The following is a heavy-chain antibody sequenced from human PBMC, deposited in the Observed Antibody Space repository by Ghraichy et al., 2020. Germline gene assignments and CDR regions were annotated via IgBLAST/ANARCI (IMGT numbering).Heavy chain of an antibody. V-gene: IGHV3-21*01. CDR1: GFTLSSYS. D-gene: IGHD2-2*01. CDR2: ISSSSSYI. CDR3: ARDGVVVVPAAPSRPDQSDKYYYYGMYV. J-gene: IGHJ6*02. Sequence: GESLNISCAASGFTLSSYSMNWVRQAPGKGLEWVSSISSSSSYIYYADSVKGRFTISRDNAKNSLYLQMNSLRAEDTAVYYCARDGVVVVPAAPSRPDQSDKYYYYGMYVSGQGTTLTISS.